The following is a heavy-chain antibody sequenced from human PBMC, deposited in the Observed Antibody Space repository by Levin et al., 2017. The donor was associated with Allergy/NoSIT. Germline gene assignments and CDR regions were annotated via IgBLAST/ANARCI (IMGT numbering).Heavy chain of an antibody. J-gene: IGHJ5*02. CDR1: GGSFSGYY. V-gene: IGHV4-34*01. CDR3: AREGLAAAGISYNWFDP. Sequence: SQTLSLTCAVYGGSFSGYYWSWIRQPPGKGLEWIGEINHSGSTNYNPSLKSRVTISVDTSKNQFSLKLSSVTAADTAVYYCAREGLAAAGISYNWFDPWGQGTLVTVSS. CDR2: INHSGST. D-gene: IGHD6-13*01.